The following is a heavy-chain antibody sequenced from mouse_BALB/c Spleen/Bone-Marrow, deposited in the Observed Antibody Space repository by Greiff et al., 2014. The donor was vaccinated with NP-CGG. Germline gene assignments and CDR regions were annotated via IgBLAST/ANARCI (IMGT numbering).Heavy chain of an antibody. CDR2: TSPAIDYI. J-gene: IGHJ4*01. CDR3: KRGPKGGYAMDY. Sequence: QVQLQQSDAELVKPGASVKISCKASGYTFTDRAIHWVKQKPEQGLEWIGYTSPAIDYIQYNEKFKDKATLTADKSSSTAYMQLNSLTSEDSAVYFCKRGPKGGYAMDYWGQGTSVTVSS. V-gene: IGHV1S53*02. CDR1: GYTFTDRA. D-gene: IGHD1-3*01.